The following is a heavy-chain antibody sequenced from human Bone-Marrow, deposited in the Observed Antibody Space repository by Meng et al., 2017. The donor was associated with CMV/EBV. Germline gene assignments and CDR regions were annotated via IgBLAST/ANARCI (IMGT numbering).Heavy chain of an antibody. CDR3: ARAEYQLLAPVDY. Sequence: SETLSLTCTVSGGSISSYYWSWIRQPPGKGLEWIGYIYYSGSTNYNPSLKSRVTISVDTSKNQFSLQLSSVTAADTAVYYCARAEYQLLAPVDYWGQGTLVTVSS. V-gene: IGHV4-59*01. CDR2: IYYSGST. CDR1: GGSISSYY. J-gene: IGHJ4*01. D-gene: IGHD2-2*01.